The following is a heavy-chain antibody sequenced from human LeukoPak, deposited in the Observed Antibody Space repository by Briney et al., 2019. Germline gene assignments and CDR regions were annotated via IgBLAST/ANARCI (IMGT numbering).Heavy chain of an antibody. V-gene: IGHV3-21*04. Sequence: GGSLRLSCAASGFTFSSYSMNWVRQAPGKGLEWVSSISSSSSYIYYADSVKGRFTISRDNAKNSLYLQMNSLRAEDTAVYYCAKDGGRLPYYGMDVWGQGTTVTVSS. CDR2: ISSSSSYI. J-gene: IGHJ6*02. CDR1: GFTFSSYS. CDR3: AKDGGRLPYYGMDV. D-gene: IGHD6-19*01.